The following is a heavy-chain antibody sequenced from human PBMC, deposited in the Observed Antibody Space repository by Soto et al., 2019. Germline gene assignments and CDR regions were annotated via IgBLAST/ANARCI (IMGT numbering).Heavy chain of an antibody. CDR1: GGSISSSSYY. Sequence: QLQLQESGPGLVKPSETLSLTCTVSGGSISSSSYYWGWIRQPPGKGLEWIGSIYYSGSTYYNPSLKSRVTIAVDTSKNQFSLKLSSVTAADTAVYYCARPSGYDSLDAFDIWGQGTMVTVSS. CDR3: ARPSGYDSLDAFDI. CDR2: IYYSGST. J-gene: IGHJ3*02. D-gene: IGHD5-12*01. V-gene: IGHV4-39*01.